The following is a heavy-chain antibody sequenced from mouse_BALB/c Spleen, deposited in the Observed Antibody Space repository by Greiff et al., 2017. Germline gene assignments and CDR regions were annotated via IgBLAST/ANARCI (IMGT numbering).Heavy chain of an antibody. CDR2: IDPSDSYT. CDR3: TRAGHWYFDV. CDR1: GYTFTSYW. V-gene: IGHV1S127*01. D-gene: IGHD4-1*01. Sequence: VQLQQPGAELVKPGASVKMSCKASGYTFTSYWMHWVKQRPGQGLEWIGVIDPSDSYTSYNQKFKGKATLTVDTSSSTAYMQLSSLTSEDSAVYYCTRAGHWYFDVWGAGTTVTVSS. J-gene: IGHJ1*01.